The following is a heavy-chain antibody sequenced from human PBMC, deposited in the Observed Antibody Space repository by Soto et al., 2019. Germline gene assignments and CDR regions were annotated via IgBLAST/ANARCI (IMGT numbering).Heavy chain of an antibody. D-gene: IGHD5-12*01. CDR3: ASAIIHYRPVATIRNYYYGMDV. J-gene: IGHJ6*02. Sequence: QVQLVQSGAEVKKPGSSVKVSCKASGGTFSSYAISWVRQAPGQGLEWMGGIIPIFGTANYAQKFQGRVTITADESTSTAYMELSSLRSEDTAVDYCASAIIHYRPVATIRNYYYGMDVWGQGTTVTVAS. CDR1: GGTFSSYA. V-gene: IGHV1-69*01. CDR2: IIPIFGTA.